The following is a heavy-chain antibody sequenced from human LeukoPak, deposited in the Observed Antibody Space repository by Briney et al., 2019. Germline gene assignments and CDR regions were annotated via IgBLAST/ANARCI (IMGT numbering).Heavy chain of an antibody. CDR1: GFIFSIYA. V-gene: IGHV3-23*01. CDR3: SGWIDY. J-gene: IGHJ4*02. CDR2: ISGSGDNT. D-gene: IGHD6-19*01. Sequence: RGSLRLSCAASGFIFSIYAMSWVRQAPGKGLEWVSSISGSGDNTYYADSVKGRFTISRDNDNNILYLQMNSLRAEDTAVYYCSGWIDYWGQGTLVTVSS.